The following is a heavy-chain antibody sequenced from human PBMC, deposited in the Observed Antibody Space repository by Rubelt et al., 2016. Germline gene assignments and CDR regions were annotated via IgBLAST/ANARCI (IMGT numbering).Heavy chain of an antibody. CDR3: ARGSGRFYDVLLD. Sequence: QVQLVQSGAEVRKPGASVRVSCKGQGLEWMGRIRPNSGDTNYAQNFQGRVTMTRDTSITKAYMGLSSLRSDDPTVYYCARGSGRFYDVLLDWGQGTLVTVSS. CDR2: IRPNSGDT. J-gene: IGHJ4*02. V-gene: IGHV1-2*06. D-gene: IGHD1-26*01.